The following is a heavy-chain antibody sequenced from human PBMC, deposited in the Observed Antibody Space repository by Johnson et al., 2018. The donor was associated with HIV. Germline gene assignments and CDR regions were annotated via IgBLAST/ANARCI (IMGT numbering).Heavy chain of an antibody. D-gene: IGHD3-22*01. CDR1: GFTFSSFW. CDR2: IKQDGSEK. V-gene: IGHV3-7*03. Sequence: RLSCAASGFTFSSFWMSWVRQAPGKGLEWVANIKQDGSEKYYVDSVKGRFTISRDNAKNSLYLQMNSLRAEDTAVYYCARGARNDQYDSSGYYWCAFDIWGQGTMVTVSS. CDR3: ARGARNDQYDSSGYYWCAFDI. J-gene: IGHJ3*02.